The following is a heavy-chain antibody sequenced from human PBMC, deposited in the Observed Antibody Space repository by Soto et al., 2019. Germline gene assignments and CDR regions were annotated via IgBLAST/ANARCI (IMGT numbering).Heavy chain of an antibody. CDR3: AGLQINYYYMDV. Sequence: SETLSLTCTISGGSISTYYWNWIRQPPGMGLEWIGDIYYRGTSNYNPSLKNRVIISLDTSKNQFSLKLNSVTAADTAVYFCAGLQINYYYMDVWGKGTTVTVSS. V-gene: IGHV4-59*13. CDR2: IYYRGTS. J-gene: IGHJ6*03. CDR1: GGSISTYY. D-gene: IGHD4-4*01.